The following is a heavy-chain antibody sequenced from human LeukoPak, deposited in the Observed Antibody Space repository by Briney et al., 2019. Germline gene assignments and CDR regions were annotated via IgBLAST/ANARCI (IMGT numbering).Heavy chain of an antibody. Sequence: QAGGSLRLSCAASGFTFSSYWMHWVRQAPGKGLVWVSRINSDGSSTSYADSVKGRFTISRDNAKNTLYLQMNSLRAEDTAVYYCARELAFGEQQLVRNYYYGMDVWGQGTTVTVSS. D-gene: IGHD6-13*01. CDR1: GFTFSSYW. V-gene: IGHV3-74*01. CDR2: INSDGSST. J-gene: IGHJ6*02. CDR3: ARELAFGEQQLVRNYYYGMDV.